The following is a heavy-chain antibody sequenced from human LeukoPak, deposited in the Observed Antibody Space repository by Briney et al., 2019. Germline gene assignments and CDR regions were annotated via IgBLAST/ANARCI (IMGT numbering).Heavy chain of an antibody. D-gene: IGHD6-13*01. CDR2: IYYSGST. V-gene: IGHV4-39*02. Sequence: KPSETLSLTCTVSGGSISSSSYYWGWIRQPPGKGLEWIGSIYYSGSTYYNPSLKSRVTISVDTSKNQFSLKLSSVTAADTAVYYCARERVGSSWYVWPNLEENHGVHAFDIWGQGTMVTVSS. CDR1: GGSISSSSYY. J-gene: IGHJ3*02. CDR3: ARERVGSSWYVWPNLEENHGVHAFDI.